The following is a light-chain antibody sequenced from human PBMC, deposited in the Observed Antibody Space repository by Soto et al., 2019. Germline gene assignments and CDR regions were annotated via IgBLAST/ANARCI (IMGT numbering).Light chain of an antibody. CDR2: GAS. Sequence: PGERATLSCRASHSVGSNLAWYQQKPGQAPRLLIYGASNTATGIPARFSGSGSGADFTLTISSLEPEDLAVYYCQQRGTFGPGTKVEIK. CDR3: QQRGT. V-gene: IGKV3-11*01. J-gene: IGKJ3*01. CDR1: HSVGSN.